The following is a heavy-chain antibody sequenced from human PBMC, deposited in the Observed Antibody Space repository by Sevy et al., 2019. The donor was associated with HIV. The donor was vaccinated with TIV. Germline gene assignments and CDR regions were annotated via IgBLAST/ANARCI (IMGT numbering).Heavy chain of an antibody. D-gene: IGHD3-22*01. J-gene: IGHJ4*02. CDR1: GHTLNRLG. CDR3: AATKDYYENSGSPFDY. V-gene: IGHV1-24*01. CDR2: FDPEDGET. Sequence: ASVKVSCKVYGHTLNRLGMHWVRQAPGKGLEWMGSFDPEDGETFQAQKFQGRVTMTDDTSTDTAYMEVSSLRSEDTAVYYCAATKDYYENSGSPFDYRGQGTLVTVSS.